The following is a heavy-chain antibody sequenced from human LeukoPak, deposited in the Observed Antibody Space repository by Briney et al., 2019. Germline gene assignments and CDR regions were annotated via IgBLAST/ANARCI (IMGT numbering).Heavy chain of an antibody. J-gene: IGHJ4*02. CDR2: IKQDGSGE. D-gene: IGHD2-15*01. Sequence: GGSLRLSCAASGFTFSHDWMSWVRQAPGKGLEWVASIKQDGSGEHYVHSVKGRFTISRDNAKNSLYLQMNSLRAEDTAVYYWTPDQGYKVFDYWGQGSLVTVSS. V-gene: IGHV3-7*01. CDR3: TPDQGYKVFDY. CDR1: GFTFSHDW.